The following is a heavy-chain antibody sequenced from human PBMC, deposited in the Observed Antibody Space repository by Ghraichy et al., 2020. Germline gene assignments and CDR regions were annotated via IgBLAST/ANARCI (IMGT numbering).Heavy chain of an antibody. V-gene: IGHV4-30-4*01. Sequence: SETLSLTCTVSGASVNNGDYYWSWIRQPPGRGLEWIANINFRGTTYSNSSLKSRLTISIDTSRNQFSLNLSSVTAADTAVFYCARSQRVVGPGGGKGGYFDYWGQGTLVTVSS. CDR3: ARSQRVVGPGGGKGGYFDY. CDR2: INFRGTT. D-gene: IGHD1-26*01. CDR1: GASVNNGDYY. J-gene: IGHJ4*02.